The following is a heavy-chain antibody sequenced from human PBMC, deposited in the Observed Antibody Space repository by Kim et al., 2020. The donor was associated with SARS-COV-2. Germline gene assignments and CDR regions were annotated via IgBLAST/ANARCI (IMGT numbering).Heavy chain of an antibody. J-gene: IGHJ4*02. CDR2: ISGSGGST. Sequence: GGSLRLSCAASGFTFSSYAMSWVRQAPGKGLEWVSAISGSGGSTYYADSVKGRFTISRDNSKNTLYLQMNSLRAEDTAVYYCAKDPGYCTGGVCQEFDYWGQGTLVTVSS. D-gene: IGHD2-8*02. CDR3: AKDPGYCTGGVCQEFDY. V-gene: IGHV3-23*01. CDR1: GFTFSSYA.